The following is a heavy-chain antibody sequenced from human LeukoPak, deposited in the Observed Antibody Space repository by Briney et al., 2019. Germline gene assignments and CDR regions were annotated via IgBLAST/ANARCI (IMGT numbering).Heavy chain of an antibody. J-gene: IGHJ4*02. CDR3: ARRSTSCLDY. CDR2: INHRGIT. V-gene: IGHV4-34*01. Sequence: ASETLSLTCVVYGGSFSDYYWSWIRQPPGKGLEWIGEINHRGITNYNPSLTSRVTISVDTSKNQFSLNPTSLTAADTAVYYCARRSTSCLDYWGQGTLVTVSS. D-gene: IGHD2-2*01. CDR1: GGSFSDYY.